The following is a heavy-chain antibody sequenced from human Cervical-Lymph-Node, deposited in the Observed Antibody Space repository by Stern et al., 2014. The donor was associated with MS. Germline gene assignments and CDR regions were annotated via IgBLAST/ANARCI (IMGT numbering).Heavy chain of an antibody. J-gene: IGHJ4*02. CDR2: ITRNSGTT. CDR3: ARGRVITRGYFEY. D-gene: IGHD3-16*01. CDR1: GFAFNGYN. V-gene: IGHV3-21*01. Sequence: EVQLVESGGGLVKPGGSLRLSCAASGFAFNGYNMNWVRQAPGQGLEWNSSITRNSGTTYSSDSVKGRFTMSRDNAENSVFLQMNSLSVEDTAVYYCARGRVITRGYFEYWGQGTLVTVSS.